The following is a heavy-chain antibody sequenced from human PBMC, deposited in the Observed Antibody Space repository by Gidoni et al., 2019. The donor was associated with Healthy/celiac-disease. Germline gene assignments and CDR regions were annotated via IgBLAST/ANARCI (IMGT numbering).Heavy chain of an antibody. CDR1: GGSFSGYY. Sequence: QVQLQQWGAGLLKPSETLSLTCAVDGGSFSGYYWSWIRQPPGKGLEWIGEIHHSGSTNYNPSLKSRVTISVDTSKNQFSLKLSSVTATDTAVYYCARGGRYSYGYPLDYWSQGTLVTVSS. CDR3: ARGGRYSYGYPLDY. J-gene: IGHJ4*02. V-gene: IGHV4-34*01. CDR2: IHHSGST. D-gene: IGHD5-18*01.